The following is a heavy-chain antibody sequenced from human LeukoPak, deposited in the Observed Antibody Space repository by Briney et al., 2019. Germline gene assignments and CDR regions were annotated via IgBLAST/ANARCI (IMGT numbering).Heavy chain of an antibody. CDR2: INSDGSST. D-gene: IGHD6-13*01. CDR3: ARELSSWYAFDI. J-gene: IGHJ3*02. CDR1: VFTFSSYW. V-gene: IGHV3-74*01. Sequence: GGSLRLSCAASVFTFSSYWMHWVRQAPGKGLVWVSRINSDGSSTSYADSVKGRFTISRDSAKNTLYLQMNSLRAEDTAVYYCARELSSWYAFDIWGQGTMVTVSS.